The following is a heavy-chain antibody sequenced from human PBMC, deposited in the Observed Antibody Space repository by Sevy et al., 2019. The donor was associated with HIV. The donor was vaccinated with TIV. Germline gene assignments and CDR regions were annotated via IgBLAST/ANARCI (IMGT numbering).Heavy chain of an antibody. D-gene: IGHD3-22*01. CDR2: ISSSSSYI. Sequence: GGSLRLSCAASGFTFSSYSMNWVRQAPGKGLEWVSSISSSSSYIYYADSVKGRFTISGDNAKNSRYLQMNSLRAEDTAVYYCARGDSPPYDSSGYYLAPHYFDYWGQGTLVTVSS. CDR3: ARGDSPPYDSSGYYLAPHYFDY. J-gene: IGHJ4*02. CDR1: GFTFSSYS. V-gene: IGHV3-21*01.